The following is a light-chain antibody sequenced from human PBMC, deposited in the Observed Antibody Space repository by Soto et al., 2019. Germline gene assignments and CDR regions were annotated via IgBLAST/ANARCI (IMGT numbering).Light chain of an antibody. Sequence: QSALTQPASVSGSPGQSITVSCTGTSSDIGGYNYVSWYQQHPGKAPKLMVYEDTNRPSGVSDRFSGSKSGNTASLTISGLQADDEADYYCTSYTSRSTRYVFGTGTKVTVL. CDR1: SSDIGGYNY. CDR3: TSYTSRSTRYV. CDR2: EDT. J-gene: IGLJ1*01. V-gene: IGLV2-14*01.